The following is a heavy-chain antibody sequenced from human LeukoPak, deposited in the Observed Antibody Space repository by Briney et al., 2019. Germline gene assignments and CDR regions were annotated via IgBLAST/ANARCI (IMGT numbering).Heavy chain of an antibody. CDR1: DDSFSSHY. D-gene: IGHD4-17*01. V-gene: IGHV4-59*11. CDR2: ISYIGST. J-gene: IGHJ3*02. CDR3: ARDLVTVTKGFDI. Sequence: SETLSLTCAVSDDSFSSHYWTWIRQPPGKGLEWIGYISYIGSTNYNPSLKSRVTISIDTSRNQFSLRPSSVTAADTAVYYCARDLVTVTKGFDIWGQGTMVSVSS.